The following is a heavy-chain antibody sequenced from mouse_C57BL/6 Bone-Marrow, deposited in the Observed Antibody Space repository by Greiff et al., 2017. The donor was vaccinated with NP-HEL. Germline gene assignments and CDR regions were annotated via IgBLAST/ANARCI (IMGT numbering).Heavy chain of an antibody. J-gene: IGHJ2*01. CDR3: TTNYGSSYVGY. CDR2: IDPENGDT. V-gene: IGHV14-4*01. CDR1: GFNIKDDY. Sequence: VHVKQSGAELVRPGASVKLSCTASGFNIKDDYMHWVKQRPEQGLEWIGWIDPENGDTEYASKFQGKATITADTSSNTAYLQLSSLTSEDTAVYYCTTNYGSSYVGYWGQGTTLTVSS. D-gene: IGHD1-1*01.